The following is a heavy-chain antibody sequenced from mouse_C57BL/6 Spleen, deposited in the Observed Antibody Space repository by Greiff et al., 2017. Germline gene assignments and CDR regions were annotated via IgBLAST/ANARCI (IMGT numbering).Heavy chain of an antibody. CDR3: AKEGDYDEGY. CDR1: GYTFTSYW. D-gene: IGHD2-4*01. V-gene: IGHV1-52*01. CDR2: IDPSDSET. J-gene: IGHJ3*01. Sequence: QVQLQQPGAELVRPGSSVKLSCKASGYTFTSYWMHWVKQRPIQGLEWIGNIDPSDSETHYNQKFKDKATLTVDKSSSTAYMQLSSLTSEDSAVXYCAKEGDYDEGYWGQGTLVTVSA.